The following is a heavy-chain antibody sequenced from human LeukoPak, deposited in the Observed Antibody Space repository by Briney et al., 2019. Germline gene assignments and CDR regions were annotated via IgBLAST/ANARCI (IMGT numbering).Heavy chain of an antibody. V-gene: IGHV1-2*06. D-gene: IGHD4-23*01. CDR3: VRWQVVSPEYFQH. J-gene: IGHJ1*01. Sequence: ASVKVSCKASGYTFTDYYMHWVRQAPGQGLEWMGRINPNSGGTNSARKLQGRVTMTRDTSISTAYMELNRLRADDTAIYYCVRWQVVSPEYFQHWGQGTLVTVSS. CDR2: INPNSGGT. CDR1: GYTFTDYY.